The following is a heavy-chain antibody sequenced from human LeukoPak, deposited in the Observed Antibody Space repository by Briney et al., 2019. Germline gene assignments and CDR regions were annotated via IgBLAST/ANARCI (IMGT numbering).Heavy chain of an antibody. CDR3: ARDYHYYMDV. CDR2: ISSSGSTI. CDR1: GFTFSSYE. V-gene: IGHV3-48*03. Sequence: GGSLRLSCAASGFTFSSYEMNWVRQAPGKGLEWVSYISSSGSTIYSADSVKGRFTISRDNAKNSLYLQMNSLRAEDTAVYYCARDYHYYMDVWGKGTTVTISS. J-gene: IGHJ6*03.